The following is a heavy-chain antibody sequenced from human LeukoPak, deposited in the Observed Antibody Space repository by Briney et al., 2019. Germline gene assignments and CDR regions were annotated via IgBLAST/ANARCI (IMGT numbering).Heavy chain of an antibody. V-gene: IGHV1-69*04. J-gene: IGHJ4*02. CDR3: ARDTSGYDYGY. CDR1: GGTFSSYA. D-gene: IGHD5-12*01. CDR2: IIPILGIA. Sequence: GASVKVSCKASGGTFSSYAISWVRQAPGQGLEWMGRIIPILGIANYAQKFQGRVMITADKSTSTAYMELSSLRSEDTAVYYCARDTSGYDYGYWGQGTLVTVSS.